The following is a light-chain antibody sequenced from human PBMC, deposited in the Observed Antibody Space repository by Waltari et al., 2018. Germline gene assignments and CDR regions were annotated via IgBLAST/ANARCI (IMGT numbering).Light chain of an antibody. CDR2: EFS. J-gene: IGLJ2*01. Sequence: QSALTQPPSASGSPGQSVTISCTGTSSDVGGSNYLSRYQQHPGKAPKLIIYEFSKRPSGVPDRFSGSKSGNTASLTVSGLQAEDEADYYCSSYAGSNNVVFGGGTKLTVL. V-gene: IGLV2-8*01. CDR1: SSDVGGSNY. CDR3: SSYAGSNNVV.